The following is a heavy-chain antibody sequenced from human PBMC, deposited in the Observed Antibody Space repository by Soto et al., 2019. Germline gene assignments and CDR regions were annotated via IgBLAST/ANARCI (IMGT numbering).Heavy chain of an antibody. V-gene: IGHV3-48*03. Sequence: ESGGGLVQPGGSLRLSCAASGFTFSSYEMNWVRQAPGKGLEWVSYISSSGSTIYYADSVKGRFTISRDNAKNSLYLQMNSLRAEDTAVYYCARGKYRVITFDYWGQGTLVTVSS. CDR2: ISSSGSTI. J-gene: IGHJ4*02. D-gene: IGHD3-22*01. CDR1: GFTFSSYE. CDR3: ARGKYRVITFDY.